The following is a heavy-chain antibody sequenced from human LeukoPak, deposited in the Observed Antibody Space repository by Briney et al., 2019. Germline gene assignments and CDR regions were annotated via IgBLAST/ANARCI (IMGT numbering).Heavy chain of an antibody. CDR1: GFTFSGSA. V-gene: IGHV3-15*01. CDR2: IKSKSDGGTT. D-gene: IGHD6-19*01. CDR3: TTDRAVAGTIVGSDY. Sequence: RGSLRLSCAASGFTFSGSAMHWVRQASGKGLEWVGRIKSKSDGGTTDYAAPVKGRFSISRDDSKNTLYLQMNSLKTEDTAVYYCTTDRAVAGTIVGSDYWGQGTLVTVSS. J-gene: IGHJ4*02.